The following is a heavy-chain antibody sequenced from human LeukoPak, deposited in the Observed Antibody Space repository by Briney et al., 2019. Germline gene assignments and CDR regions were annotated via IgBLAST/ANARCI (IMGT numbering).Heavy chain of an antibody. J-gene: IGHJ6*03. CDR2: ISAYNGNT. D-gene: IGHD4-17*01. CDR1: GYTFTSYG. V-gene: IGHV1-18*01. CDR3: ARYTGHDYGDYYYYYMDV. Sequence: ASVKVSCKASGYTFTSYGISWVRQAPGQGLEWMGWISAYNGNTNYAQKLQGRVTMTTDTSTSKAYMELRSLRSDDTAVYYCARYTGHDYGDYYYYYMDVRGKGTTVTVSS.